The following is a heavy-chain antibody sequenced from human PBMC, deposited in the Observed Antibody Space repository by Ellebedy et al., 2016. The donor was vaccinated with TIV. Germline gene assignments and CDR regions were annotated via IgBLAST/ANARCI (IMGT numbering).Heavy chain of an antibody. CDR2: IYYSGST. Sequence: SETLSLXXTVSGGSISSGGYYWSWIRQHPGKGLEWIGYIYYSGSTYYNPSLKSRVTISVDTSKNQFSLKLSSVTAADTAVYYCARGGGRSWYVAWFDPWGQGTLVTVSS. D-gene: IGHD6-13*01. V-gene: IGHV4-31*03. CDR3: ARGGGRSWYVAWFDP. CDR1: GGSISSGGYY. J-gene: IGHJ5*02.